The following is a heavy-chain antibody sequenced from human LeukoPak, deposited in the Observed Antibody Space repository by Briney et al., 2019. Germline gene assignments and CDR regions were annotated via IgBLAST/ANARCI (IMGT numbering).Heavy chain of an antibody. Sequence: TLRLSCAASGFTFNKNGMHWVRQAPGKGQEREAVRWYDGSNKKYVESVKGRFTIYRGNSKNAVHLQMRSLRGEDTAVYYCAKDAQGTVVAPVNWFDPWGQGTLVTVSS. CDR1: GFTFNKNG. J-gene: IGHJ5*02. V-gene: IGHV3-33*06. CDR3: AKDAQGTVVAPVNWFDP. CDR2: RWYDGSNK. D-gene: IGHD2-15*01.